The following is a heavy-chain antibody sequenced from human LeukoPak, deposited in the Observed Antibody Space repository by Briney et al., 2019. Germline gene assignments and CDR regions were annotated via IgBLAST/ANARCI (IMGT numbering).Heavy chain of an antibody. CDR3: ARQGCSSTSCYSYNWFDP. CDR2: IYPGDSDT. Sequence: GGSLKISCKGSGYSFTSYWIGWVRQVPGKGLEWMGIIYPGDSDTRYSPSFQGQVTISADKSINTAYLQWSSLKASDTAMYYCARQGCSSTSCYSYNWFDPWGQGTLVTVSS. V-gene: IGHV5-51*01. J-gene: IGHJ5*02. D-gene: IGHD2-2*02. CDR1: GYSFTSYW.